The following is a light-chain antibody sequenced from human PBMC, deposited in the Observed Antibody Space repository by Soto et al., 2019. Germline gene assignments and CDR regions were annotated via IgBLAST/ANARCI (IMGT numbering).Light chain of an antibody. CDR2: EVT. J-gene: IGLJ7*01. Sequence: QSALTQPASVSGSPGQSISISCIGSSDVLDTYDFISWYQQHPGKVPKLIIYEVTYRPSGVSSRFSGSKSGNSASLTISGLQAEDEADYYCSSYTNPNNLVFGGGTQLTVL. CDR1: SDVLDTYDF. V-gene: IGLV2-14*01. CDR3: SSYTNPNNLV.